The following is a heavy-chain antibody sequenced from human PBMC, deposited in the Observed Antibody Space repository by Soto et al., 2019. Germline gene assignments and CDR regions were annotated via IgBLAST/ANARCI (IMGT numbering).Heavy chain of an antibody. V-gene: IGHV1-69*13. CDR1: GGTFSGYA. D-gene: IGHD2-2*02. CDR3: ARGSCSSTSCYKEYYFDL. J-gene: IGHJ4*02. CDR2: IIPMFGTS. Sequence: ASVKVSCKASGGTFSGYAISWVRQAPGQGLEWMGEIIPMFGTSNYAQKFQGRVTITADESTSTAYMELSSLRSEDTAVYYCARGSCSSTSCYKEYYFDLWGQGTLVTVSA.